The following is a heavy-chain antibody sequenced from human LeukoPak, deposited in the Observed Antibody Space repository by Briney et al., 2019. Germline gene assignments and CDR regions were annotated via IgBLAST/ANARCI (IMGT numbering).Heavy chain of an antibody. J-gene: IGHJ5*02. D-gene: IGHD3-10*01. Sequence: KPSETLSLTCAVYGGSFSGYYWSWIRQPPGKGLEWIGEINHSGSTNYNPSLKSRVTISVDTSKNQFSLKLSSVTAADTAVYYCARGRTGGAGLLWFGEPRINWFDPWGQGTLVTVSS. CDR3: ARGRTGGAGLLWFGEPRINWFDP. CDR2: INHSGST. V-gene: IGHV4-34*01. CDR1: GGSFSGYY.